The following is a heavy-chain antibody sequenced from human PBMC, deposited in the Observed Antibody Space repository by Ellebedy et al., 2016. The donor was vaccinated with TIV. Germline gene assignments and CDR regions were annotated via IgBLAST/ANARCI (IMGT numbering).Heavy chain of an antibody. J-gene: IGHJ6*02. CDR2: LYSGGNT. Sequence: GESLKISCAASGLTVSSNYMSWVRQAPGKGLEWVSILYSGGNTYYADSVQGRFTISRDNSKNTLYLQMNSLRVEDTAVYYCARERDSGYDSYYYGMDVWGQGTTVTVSS. CDR3: ARERDSGYDSYYYGMDV. CDR1: GLTVSSNY. V-gene: IGHV3-66*01. D-gene: IGHD5-12*01.